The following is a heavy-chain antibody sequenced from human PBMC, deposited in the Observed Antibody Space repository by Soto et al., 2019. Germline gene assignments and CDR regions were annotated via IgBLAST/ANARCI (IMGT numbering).Heavy chain of an antibody. D-gene: IGHD3-22*01. CDR2: INDRGST. CDR3: ARGSHKLHSYDSSGFYHYVDY. J-gene: IGHJ4*02. V-gene: IGHV4-34*01. CDR1: GGSFSDYS. Sequence: PSETLSLTCAVYGGSFSDYSWTWIRQPPGKGLEWIGEINDRGSTNYTPSLERRVTISRDTSKNRFSLKLSSVTAADTAVYYCARGSHKLHSYDSSGFYHYVDYWGQGSLVTVSS.